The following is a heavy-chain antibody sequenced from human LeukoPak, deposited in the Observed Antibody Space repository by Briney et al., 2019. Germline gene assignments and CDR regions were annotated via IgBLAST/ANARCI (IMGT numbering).Heavy chain of an antibody. CDR3: AWTGIVGATNIDC. J-gene: IGHJ4*02. CDR1: GGSFSGYY. Sequence: PSETLSLTCAVYGGSFSGYYWSWIRQPPGKGLEWIGEINHSGSTNYNPSLKSRVTISVDTSKNQFSLKLSSVSAADTAVYYCAWTGIVGATNIDCWGQGTLVTVSS. V-gene: IGHV4-34*01. D-gene: IGHD1-26*01. CDR2: INHSGST.